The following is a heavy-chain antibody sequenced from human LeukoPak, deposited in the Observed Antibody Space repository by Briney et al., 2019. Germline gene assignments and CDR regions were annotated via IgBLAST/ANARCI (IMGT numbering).Heavy chain of an antibody. V-gene: IGHV3-9*01. J-gene: IGHJ4*02. D-gene: IGHD3-10*01. CDR3: AKDERFGELD. Sequence: PGGSLRLSCAASGFTFSSYAMHWVRQAPGKGLEWVSGISWNSGSIGYADSVKGRFTISRDNAKNSLYLQMNSLRAEDTALYYCAKDERFGELDWGQGTLVTVSS. CDR1: GFTFSSYA. CDR2: ISWNSGSI.